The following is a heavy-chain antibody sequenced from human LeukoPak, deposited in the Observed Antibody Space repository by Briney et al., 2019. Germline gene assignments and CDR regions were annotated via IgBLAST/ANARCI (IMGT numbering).Heavy chain of an antibody. CDR1: GFTFSSYG. CDR2: IWYNGSYK. V-gene: IGHV3-33*08. CDR3: ARGQQEAGGPWYFDL. J-gene: IGHJ2*01. D-gene: IGHD3-10*01. Sequence: GRSLRLSCAASGFTFSSYGMHWVRQAPGKGPEWVAVIWYNGSYKYYADSVKGRFTISRDNSKNTLYLQVTSLRAEDTAMYYCARGQQEAGGPWYFDLWGRGTQVTVSS.